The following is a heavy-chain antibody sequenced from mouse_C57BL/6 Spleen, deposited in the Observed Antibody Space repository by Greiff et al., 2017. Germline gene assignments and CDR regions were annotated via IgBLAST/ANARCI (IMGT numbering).Heavy chain of an antibody. J-gene: IGHJ3*01. Sequence: QVQLQQPGTELVKPGASVKLSCKASGYTFTSYWMHWVKQRPGQGLEWIGTINPSNGGTKYNEKFKSKATLTVDKSSSTAYMQLSILTSEDSAVYYCARALYGSSSEVAYWGQGTLVTVSA. CDR3: ARALYGSSSEVAY. D-gene: IGHD1-1*01. CDR2: INPSNGGT. V-gene: IGHV1-53*01. CDR1: GYTFTSYW.